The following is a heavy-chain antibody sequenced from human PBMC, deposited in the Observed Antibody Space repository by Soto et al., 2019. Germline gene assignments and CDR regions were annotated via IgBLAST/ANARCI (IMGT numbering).Heavy chain of an antibody. CDR1: GFTFSNYS. CDR2: ISSSSRYI. V-gene: IGHV3-21*04. J-gene: IGHJ6*02. D-gene: IGHD1-7*01. Sequence: PGGSLRLSCEASGFTFSNYSMNWFRQAPGKGLEWVSSISSSSRYIYYADSVKCRFTISRDNAKNSLYLQMNSLRAEDTAVYYCGRFXPYNWNYGAGGNYSMYVLGQGTTVNVSS. CDR3: GRFXPYNWNYGAGGNYSMYV.